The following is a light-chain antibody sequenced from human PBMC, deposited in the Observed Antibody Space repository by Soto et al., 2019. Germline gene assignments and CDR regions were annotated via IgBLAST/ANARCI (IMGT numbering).Light chain of an antibody. CDR3: QQYNSWPRT. CDR1: QSVSSN. Sequence: EVVMTQSPATLSVSPGERATLSCRASQSVSSNLAWYQQKPGQGPRLLIYGASTRATGFPARFSGGGSGTEFTLTISSLQSEDFEVYYCQQYNSWPRTFGQGTKVEIK. V-gene: IGKV3-15*01. J-gene: IGKJ1*01. CDR2: GAS.